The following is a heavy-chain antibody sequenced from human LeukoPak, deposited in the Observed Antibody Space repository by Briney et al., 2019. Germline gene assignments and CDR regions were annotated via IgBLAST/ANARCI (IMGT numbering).Heavy chain of an antibody. J-gene: IGHJ4*02. CDR1: GGSMSSGDYY. CDR2: IYYSGST. V-gene: IGHV4-30-4*01. Sequence: SETLSLTCTVSGGSMSSGDYYWSWIRQPPGKGLEWIGYIYYSGSTYYNPSLKSRVTISVDTSKNQFSLKLSSVTAADTAVYYCARAGDGYNFVYYWGQGTLVTVSS. CDR3: ARAGDGYNFVYY. D-gene: IGHD5-24*01.